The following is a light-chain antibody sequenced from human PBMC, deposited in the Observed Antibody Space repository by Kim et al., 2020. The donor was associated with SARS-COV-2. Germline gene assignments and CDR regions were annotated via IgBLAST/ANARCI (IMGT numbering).Light chain of an antibody. CDR1: QSVSSSY. J-gene: IGKJ2*01. V-gene: IGKV3-20*01. CDR2: GAY. Sequence: STGERSTLSCRASQSVSSSYLAGYQQKPVQAPRLLIYGAYSRATGIPDRFSGSGSGTDFTLTISRLEPEDFAVYYCQQYGSSRGYTFGQGTKLEI. CDR3: QQYGSSRGYT.